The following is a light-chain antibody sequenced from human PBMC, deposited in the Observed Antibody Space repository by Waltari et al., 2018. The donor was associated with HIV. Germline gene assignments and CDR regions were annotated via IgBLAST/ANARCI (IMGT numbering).Light chain of an antibody. CDR1: SSDVGGYIY. CDR2: EVS. Sequence: QSALTQPASVSGSPGQSTTISCTGTSSDVGGYIYVSWYQHHPCKAPKLMISEVSNRPAGVSIRLSGSNSGKTASLTISGLQAEDEADYYCSSYRSSSTRDGVFGGGIKLTVL. J-gene: IGLJ2*01. CDR3: SSYRSSSTRDGV. V-gene: IGLV2-14*01.